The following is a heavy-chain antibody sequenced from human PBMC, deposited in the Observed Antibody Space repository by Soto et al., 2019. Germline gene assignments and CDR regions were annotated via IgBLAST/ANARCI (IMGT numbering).Heavy chain of an antibody. J-gene: IGHJ4*02. CDR3: ARDSGIVEFDY. CDR2: IWYDGSNK. Sequence: GGSLRLSCAASGFTFSSYGMHWVRQAPGKGLEWVAVIWYDGSNKYYADSVKGRFTISRDNSKNTLYLQMNSLRVEDTAVYYCARDSGIVEFDYWGQGTLVTVSS. V-gene: IGHV3-33*01. D-gene: IGHD2-15*01. CDR1: GFTFSSYG.